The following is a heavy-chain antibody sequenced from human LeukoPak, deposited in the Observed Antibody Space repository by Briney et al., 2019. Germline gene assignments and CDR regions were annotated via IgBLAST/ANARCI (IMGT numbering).Heavy chain of an antibody. D-gene: IGHD6-13*01. J-gene: IGHJ4*02. CDR1: GFTFSSYE. Sequence: GALRLSCAASGFTFSSYEMNWVRQAPGKGLEWVSYISSSGSTIYYADSVKGRFTISRDNAKNSLYLQMNNLRPEDTAIYYCARERAATSTIQWGQGTLVIASS. V-gene: IGHV3-48*03. CDR2: ISSSGSTI. CDR3: ARERAATSTIQ.